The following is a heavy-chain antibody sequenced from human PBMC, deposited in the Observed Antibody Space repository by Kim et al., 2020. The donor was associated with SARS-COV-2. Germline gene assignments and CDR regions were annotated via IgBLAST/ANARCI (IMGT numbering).Heavy chain of an antibody. Sequence: ASVKVSCKASGYTFTGYYMHWVRQAPGQGLEWMGWINPNSGGTNYAQKFQGRVTMTRDTSISTAYMELSRLRSDDTAVYYCARSPGRLPAHWYFDYWGQGTLVTVSS. CDR1: GYTFTGYY. CDR3: ARSPGRLPAHWYFDY. V-gene: IGHV1-2*02. J-gene: IGHJ4*02. D-gene: IGHD6-25*01. CDR2: INPNSGGT.